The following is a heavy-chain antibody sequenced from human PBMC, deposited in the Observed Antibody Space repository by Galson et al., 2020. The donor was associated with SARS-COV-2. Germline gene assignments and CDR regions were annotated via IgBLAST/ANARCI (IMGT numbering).Heavy chain of an antibody. J-gene: IGHJ4*02. CDR1: GFTFSSYS. D-gene: IGHD3-22*01. V-gene: IGHV3-21*01. CDR3: ARDDNYYDSGHDGY. CDR2: ISSSSSYI. Sequence: GGSLRLSCAASGFTFSSYSMNWARQAPGKGLEGVSSISSSSSYIYYAVPVKGRFTISRDNANNALYQQMNSLRAEDTAVYYCARDDNYYDSGHDGYWGQGTLVTVSS.